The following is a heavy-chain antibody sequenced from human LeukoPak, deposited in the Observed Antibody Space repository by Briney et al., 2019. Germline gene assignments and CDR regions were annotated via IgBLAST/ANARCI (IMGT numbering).Heavy chain of an antibody. V-gene: IGHV1-2*02. CDR2: INPNSGGT. J-gene: IGHJ4*02. CDR3: ARDLFSHYDFWSEPPDY. CDR1: GYTFTGYY. D-gene: IGHD3-3*01. Sequence: HWASVKVSCKASGYTFTGYYMHWVRQAPGQGLEWMGWINPNSGGTNYAQKFQGRVTMTRDTSISTAYMELSRLRSDDTAVYYCARDLFSHYDFWSEPPDYWGQGTLVTVSS.